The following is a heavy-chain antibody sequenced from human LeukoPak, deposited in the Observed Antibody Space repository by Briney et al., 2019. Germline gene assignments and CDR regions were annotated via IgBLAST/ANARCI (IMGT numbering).Heavy chain of an antibody. Sequence: ASVTVSCKASGYTFTSYGISWVRQAPGQGLEWMGWISAYNGNTNYAQKLQGRVTMTTDTSTSTAYMELRSLRSDDTAVYYCARDSVSAYCYDILTGLEDAFDIWGQGTMVTVSS. CDR3: ARDSVSAYCYDILTGLEDAFDI. CDR2: ISAYNGNT. CDR1: GYTFTSYG. V-gene: IGHV1-18*01. D-gene: IGHD3-9*01. J-gene: IGHJ3*02.